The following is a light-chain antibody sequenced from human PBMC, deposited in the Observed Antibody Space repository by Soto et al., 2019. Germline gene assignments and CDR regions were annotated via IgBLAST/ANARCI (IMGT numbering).Light chain of an antibody. CDR2: DVS. CDR3: CSYAGSSAYI. Sequence: VLTQPRSVSGSPGQSVTISCTGTSSDVGGYNHVSWYQQNPGEAPKVMIFDVSKRPSGVPDRFSGSKSDNTASLTISGLQAEDEADYYCCSYAGSSAYIFGAGTKVTVL. CDR1: SSDVGGYNH. V-gene: IGLV2-11*01. J-gene: IGLJ1*01.